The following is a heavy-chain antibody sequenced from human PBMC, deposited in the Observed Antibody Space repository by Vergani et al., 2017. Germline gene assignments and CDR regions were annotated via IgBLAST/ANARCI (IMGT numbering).Heavy chain of an antibody. V-gene: IGHV3-48*03. CDR1: GFTFSSYE. J-gene: IGHJ4*02. CDR3: AKDWPGWWLVLYY. D-gene: IGHD6-19*01. CDR2: ISSSGSTI. Sequence: EVQLVESGGGLVQPGGSLRLSCAASGFTFSSYEMNWVRQAPGKGLEWVSYISSSGSTIYYADSVKGRFTISRDNSKNTLYLQMNSLRAEDTAVYYCAKDWPGWWLVLYYWGQGTLVTVSS.